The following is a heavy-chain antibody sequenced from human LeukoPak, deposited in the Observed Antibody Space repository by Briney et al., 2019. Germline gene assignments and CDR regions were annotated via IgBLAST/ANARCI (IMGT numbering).Heavy chain of an antibody. CDR2: ISGSGGNT. D-gene: IGHD2-8*01. Sequence: GGSVRLSCPASGFTFSSYAMSWVRQAPGKGLAWVSAISGSGGNTNYADSVKGRFTISSDNTKNTLYLQMNSLRAVDTAVYYCAKEAYGAMWMVYAMEGFDYWGQGTLVTVSS. V-gene: IGHV3-23*01. CDR3: AKEAYGAMWMVYAMEGFDY. CDR1: GFTFSSYA. J-gene: IGHJ4*02.